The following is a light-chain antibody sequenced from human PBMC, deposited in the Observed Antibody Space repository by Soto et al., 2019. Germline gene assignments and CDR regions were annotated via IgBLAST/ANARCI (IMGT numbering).Light chain of an antibody. CDR2: AAS. CDR3: QQSYSTPQT. V-gene: IGKV1-39*01. J-gene: IGKJ1*01. Sequence: DIQMTQSHSSLSASVGDRVTITCRASQGISTYLNWYQQKPGKAPKLLIYAASSLQSGVPSRFSGSGSGTDFTLTISSLQPEDFATYYCQQSYSTPQTFGQGAKVDI. CDR1: QGISTY.